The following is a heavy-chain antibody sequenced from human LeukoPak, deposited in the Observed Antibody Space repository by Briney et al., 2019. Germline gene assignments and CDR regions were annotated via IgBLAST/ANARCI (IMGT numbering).Heavy chain of an antibody. Sequence: GGSLRLSCAASGFTFSNYAMSWVRQAPGKGLEWVSIIGYRGGSIYYAYSVQGRFTISRDNSKNTLSLQMNSLRAEDTAVYYCAKGGANWGFYYFDYWGQGTLVTVSS. CDR2: IGYRGGSI. D-gene: IGHD7-27*01. V-gene: IGHV3-23*01. J-gene: IGHJ4*02. CDR3: AKGGANWGFYYFDY. CDR1: GFTFSNYA.